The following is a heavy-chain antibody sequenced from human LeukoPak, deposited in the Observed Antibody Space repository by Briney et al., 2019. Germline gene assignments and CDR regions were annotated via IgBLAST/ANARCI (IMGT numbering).Heavy chain of an antibody. Sequence: GASVKVSCKASGGTFSSYAISWVRQAPGQGLEWMGGIIPIFGTANYAQKFQGRVTITADKSTSTAYMELSSLRSEDTAVYYCARVEAAAGSMHFQHWGQGTLVTVSS. CDR1: GGTFSSYA. CDR3: ARVEAAAGSMHFQH. J-gene: IGHJ1*01. V-gene: IGHV1-69*06. D-gene: IGHD6-13*01. CDR2: IIPIFGTA.